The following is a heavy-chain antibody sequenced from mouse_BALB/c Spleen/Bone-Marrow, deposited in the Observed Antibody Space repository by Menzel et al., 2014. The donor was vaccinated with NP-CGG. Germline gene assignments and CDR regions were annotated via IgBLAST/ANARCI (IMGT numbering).Heavy chain of an antibody. CDR3: ARGSPY. J-gene: IGHJ3*01. V-gene: IGHV1S81*02. CDR2: INPGNGGT. Sequence: QVQLQQSGAGLVKPGASVKLSCKPSGYTFTNYYIYWVKQRPGQGLEWIGEINPGNGGTNFNERFKSKATLTVDKSSTTAYILLTSLTSEDSAVYYCARGSPYWGQGTLVTVSA. D-gene: IGHD6-2*01. CDR1: GYTFTNYY.